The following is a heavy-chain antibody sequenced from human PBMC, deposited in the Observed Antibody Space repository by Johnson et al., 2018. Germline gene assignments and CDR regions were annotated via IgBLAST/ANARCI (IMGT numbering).Heavy chain of an antibody. CDR2: IIPIFGTA. CDR1: GGTFSNYA. D-gene: IGHD2-2*01. J-gene: IGHJ6*02. CDR3: AKDKGSRGTNYYYYYGMDV. Sequence: QVQLVQSGAEVKKXGASVKVSCKASGGTFSNYAISWVRQAPGQGLEWMGGIIPIFGTATYAQKFQGRVKITADETTSTAYIGLSSLRSEDTALYYCAKDKGSRGTNYYYYYGMDVWGQGTTVTVSS. V-gene: IGHV1-69*01.